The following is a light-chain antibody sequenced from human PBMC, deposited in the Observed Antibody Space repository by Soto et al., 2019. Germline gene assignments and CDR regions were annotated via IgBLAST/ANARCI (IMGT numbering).Light chain of an antibody. CDR1: QNINSRY. Sequence: EIVLTQSPGTLSLSPGERATLSCRASQNINSRYLAWYQQKPGQAPRLLIYGASSRATGIPDRFSGSGFGTAFTLTISRLEPEDFAVYYCQQFGSSPGFTFCPGTKVDIK. CDR2: GAS. V-gene: IGKV3-20*01. J-gene: IGKJ3*01. CDR3: QQFGSSPGFT.